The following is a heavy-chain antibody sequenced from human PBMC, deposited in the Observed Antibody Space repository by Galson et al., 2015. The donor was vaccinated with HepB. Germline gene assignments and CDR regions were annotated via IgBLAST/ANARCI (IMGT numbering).Heavy chain of an antibody. J-gene: IGHJ4*02. V-gene: IGHV7-4-1*02. CDR3: ARYTSTYCFDH. D-gene: IGHD2-2*01. CDR1: GYTFTNYV. CDR2: INTNTGDP. Sequence: SVKVSCKASGYTFTNYVMNWVRQAPGQGLEWMGWINTNTGDPTYAQGFTGRFVFSSDTSVSTAYLQISGLQAEDTAVYYCARYTSTYCFDHWGQGTVITVSS.